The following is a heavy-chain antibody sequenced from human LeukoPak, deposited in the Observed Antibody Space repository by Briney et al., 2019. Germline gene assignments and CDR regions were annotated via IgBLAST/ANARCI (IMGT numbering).Heavy chain of an antibody. CDR2: ISAYNGNT. V-gene: IGHV1-18*01. CDR3: ARDRGDIVVVTRTIVSDAFDI. J-gene: IGHJ3*02. CDR1: GYTFTSYG. D-gene: IGHD2-21*02. Sequence: ASVKVSCKASGYTFTSYGNSWVRQAPGQGLEWMGWISAYNGNTNYAQKLQGRVTMTTDTSTSTAYMELRSLRSDGTAVYYCARDRGDIVVVTRTIVSDAFDIWGQGTMVTVSS.